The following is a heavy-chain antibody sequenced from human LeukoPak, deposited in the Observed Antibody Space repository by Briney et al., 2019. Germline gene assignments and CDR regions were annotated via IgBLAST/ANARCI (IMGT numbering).Heavy chain of an antibody. CDR1: GGSLSDYY. CDR2: INHSGST. CDR3: ARDGSSGWPVY. D-gene: IGHD6-19*01. Sequence: KTSETLSLTCAVSGGSLSDYYWNWIRQSPGKGLEWIGEINHSGSTNYNPSLKSRVTISVDTSKNQFSLKLSSVTAADTAVYYCARDGSSGWPVYWGQGTLVTVSS. V-gene: IGHV4-34*01. J-gene: IGHJ4*02.